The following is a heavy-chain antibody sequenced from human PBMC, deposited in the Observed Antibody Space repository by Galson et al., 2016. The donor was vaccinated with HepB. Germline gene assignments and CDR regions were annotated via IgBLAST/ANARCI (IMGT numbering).Heavy chain of an antibody. J-gene: IGHJ2*01. CDR2: IYYSGST. CDR3: ARHEDWYFGL. Sequence: SETLSLTCTVSGGFISSYYWSWIRQPPGKGLEWIGYIYYSGSTNYNPSLKSRVTISVDTSKNQVSLKLSSVTAADTAVYYCARHEDWYFGLWGRGTLVTVSS. CDR1: GGFISSYY. V-gene: IGHV4-59*08.